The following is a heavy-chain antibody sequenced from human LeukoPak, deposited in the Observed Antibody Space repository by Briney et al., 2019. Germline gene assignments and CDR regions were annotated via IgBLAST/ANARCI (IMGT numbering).Heavy chain of an antibody. CDR1: GYTFTSYY. J-gene: IGHJ4*02. V-gene: IGHV1-46*01. CDR2: INPSGGST. CDR3: ARANTATKSFDY. D-gene: IGHD4-17*01. Sequence: ASVKVSCKASGYTFTSYYMHWVRQAPGQGLEWMGIINPSGGSTSYAQKFQGRVTMTRDMSTSTVYMELSSLRSEDTAVYYCARANTATKSFDYWGQGTLVTVSS.